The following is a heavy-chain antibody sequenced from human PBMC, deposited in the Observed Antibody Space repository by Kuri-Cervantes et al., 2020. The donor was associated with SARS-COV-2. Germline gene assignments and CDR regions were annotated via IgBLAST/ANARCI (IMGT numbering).Heavy chain of an antibody. Sequence: SVKVSCKASGGTFSSNAISWVRQAPGQGLEWMGRIIPIMGTEKFAQKFQGRVTISVDKSTTTAYMELSSLTSDDTAVYYCAREIYSTSSQAFDIWGQGTMVTVSS. D-gene: IGHD6-6*01. CDR3: AREIYSTSSQAFDI. CDR1: GGTFSSNA. J-gene: IGHJ3*02. V-gene: IGHV1-69*04. CDR2: IIPIMGTE.